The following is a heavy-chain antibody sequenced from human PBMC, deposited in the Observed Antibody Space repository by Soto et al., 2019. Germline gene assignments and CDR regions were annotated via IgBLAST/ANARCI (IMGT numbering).Heavy chain of an antibody. CDR2: INPSGGST. CDR1: GYTFTSYY. Sequence: ASVKVSCKASGYTFTSYYMHWVRQAPGQGLEWMGIINPSGGSTSYAQKFQGRVTMTRDTSTSTVYMELSSLRSEDTAVYYCARDGYCTNGVCHLLDYWGQGTLVTVSS. CDR3: ARDGYCTNGVCHLLDY. D-gene: IGHD2-8*01. V-gene: IGHV1-46*01. J-gene: IGHJ4*02.